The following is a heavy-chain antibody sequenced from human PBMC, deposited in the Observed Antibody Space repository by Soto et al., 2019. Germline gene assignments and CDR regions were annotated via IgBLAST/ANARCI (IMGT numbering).Heavy chain of an antibody. CDR2: VHYSGST. CDR1: GGSVSSGDYY. Sequence: SETQSLTCTVSGGSVSSGDYYWSWIRQPPGKGLEWIGYVHYSGSTKYNPSLESRVTISVDTSKNQFSLKLNSVTAADTVVYYCARVAASGSWVFDYWGQGTLVTVSS. CDR3: ARVAASGSWVFDY. V-gene: IGHV4-61*08. D-gene: IGHD6-13*01. J-gene: IGHJ4*02.